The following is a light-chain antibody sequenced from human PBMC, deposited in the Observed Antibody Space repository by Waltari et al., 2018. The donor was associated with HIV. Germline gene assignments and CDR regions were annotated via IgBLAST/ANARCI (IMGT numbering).Light chain of an antibody. J-gene: IGLJ1*01. Sequence: QSALTQPASVSASPGQSITISCTATNRDVGSYNLVSWYQHHPGKAPKLMIYEGSKRPSGVSNRFSGSKSGNTASLTISGLQAEDEADYYCCSYAGSNTFVFGTGTKVTVL. CDR3: CSYAGSNTFV. CDR1: NRDVGSYNL. CDR2: EGS. V-gene: IGLV2-23*03.